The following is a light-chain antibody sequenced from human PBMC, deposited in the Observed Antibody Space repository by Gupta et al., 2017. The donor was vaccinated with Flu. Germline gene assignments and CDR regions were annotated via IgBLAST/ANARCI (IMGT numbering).Light chain of an antibody. V-gene: IGLV2-18*02. J-gene: IGLJ1*01. CDR3: SSDTSSSTYV. Sequence: QSALTQPPSVSGSPGQSVTISCTGTSSDVGSYNRVSWYQQPPSTAPKLMIYDVSKRPSGVPDRFSGSKSGNTASLTISGLQEDDEADYYCSSDTSSSTYVFGTGTKVTVL. CDR1: SSDVGSYNR. CDR2: DVS.